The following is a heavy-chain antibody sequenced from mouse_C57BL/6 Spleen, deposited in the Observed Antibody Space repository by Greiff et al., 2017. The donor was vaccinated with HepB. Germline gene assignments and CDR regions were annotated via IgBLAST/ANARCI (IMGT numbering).Heavy chain of an antibody. D-gene: IGHD1-1*01. J-gene: IGHJ2*01. CDR1: GYTFTSYG. CDR3: ARPITTVKAYYFDY. V-gene: IGHV1-81*01. Sequence: QVQLQQSGAELARPGASVKLSCKASGYTFTSYGISWVKQRTGQGLEWIGEIYPRSGNTYYNEKFKGKATLTAEKSSSTAYMELRSLTSEDSAVYVCARPITTVKAYYFDYWGQGTTLTVSS. CDR2: IYPRSGNT.